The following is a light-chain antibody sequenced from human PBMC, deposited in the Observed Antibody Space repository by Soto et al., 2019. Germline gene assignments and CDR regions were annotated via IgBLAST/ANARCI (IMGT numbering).Light chain of an antibody. CDR1: GAINDY. CDR2: AXS. V-gene: IGKV1-12*01. CDR3: QQTNRVTIT. Sequence: IHMTQSPSSVAASVGDRVTVPXRARGAINDYLAWYQLKPGXAPQXXXDAXSSLQTGGPSRFSGSESGTDFTLTISSLQPEDFANYFFQQTNRVTITFGQGTRLEIK. J-gene: IGKJ5*01.